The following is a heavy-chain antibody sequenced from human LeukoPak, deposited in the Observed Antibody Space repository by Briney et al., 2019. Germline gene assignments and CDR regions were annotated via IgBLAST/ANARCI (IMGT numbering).Heavy chain of an antibody. Sequence: SETLSLTCTVSGGSISSYYWSWIRQPPGKGLEWIGYIYYSGSTNYNPSLKSRVTISVDTSKNQFSLKLSSVTAADTAVYYCARDKGPPTGQQPGLFDYWGQGTLVTVSS. CDR1: GGSISSYY. V-gene: IGHV4-59*01. D-gene: IGHD6-13*01. J-gene: IGHJ4*02. CDR2: IYYSGST. CDR3: ARDKGPPTGQQPGLFDY.